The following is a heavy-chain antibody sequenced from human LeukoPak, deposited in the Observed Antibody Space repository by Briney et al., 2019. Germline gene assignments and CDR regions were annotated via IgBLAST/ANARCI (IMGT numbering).Heavy chain of an antibody. V-gene: IGHV3-21*01. CDR3: ARDRTRYDSSGYDY. Sequence: GGSLRLSCAASGFTFSSYSMNWVRQAPRKGLEWVSSISSSSSYIYYADSVKGRFTISRDNAKNSLYLQMNSLRAEDTAVYYCARDRTRYDSSGYDYWGQGTLVTVSS. CDR2: ISSSSSYI. D-gene: IGHD3-22*01. CDR1: GFTFSSYS. J-gene: IGHJ4*02.